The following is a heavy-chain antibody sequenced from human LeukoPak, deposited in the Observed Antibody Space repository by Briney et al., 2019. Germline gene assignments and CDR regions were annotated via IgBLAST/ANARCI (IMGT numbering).Heavy chain of an antibody. V-gene: IGHV3-23*01. CDR1: GFTFSNYA. J-gene: IGHJ4*02. CDR3: AKQWVDC. D-gene: IGHD1-26*01. Sequence: PGGSLRLSCAASGFTFSNYAMNWVRQAPGKGLEWVSSISEGGDTTHYADSVKGRFTISRDNAQNTLYLQMNTLRAEDTALYYCAKQWVDCWGQGTLVTVSS. CDR2: ISEGGDTT.